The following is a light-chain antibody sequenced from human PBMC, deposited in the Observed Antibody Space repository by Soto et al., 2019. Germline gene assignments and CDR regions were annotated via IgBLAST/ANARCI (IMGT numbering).Light chain of an antibody. CDR1: SSDVGGYNY. Sequence: QSALTQPASVSGSPGQSITISCTGTSSDVGGYNYVSWYQQHPGKAPKLMIYEVSNRPSGVSNRFSGSKSGNTASLTISALQAEDEADYYCSSYTSSSTLGVVFGGGTKLTVL. CDR3: SSYTSSSTLGVV. V-gene: IGLV2-14*01. J-gene: IGLJ2*01. CDR2: EVS.